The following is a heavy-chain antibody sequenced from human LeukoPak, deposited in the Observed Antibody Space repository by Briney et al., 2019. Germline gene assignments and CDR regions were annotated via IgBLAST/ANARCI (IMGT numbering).Heavy chain of an antibody. CDR3: ARHRVGMIVVGNWFDP. J-gene: IGHJ5*02. CDR1: GYSFTSYW. Sequence: GESLKISCKGSGYSFTSYWIGWVRQMPGKGLEWMGIIYPGDSDTRYSPSFQGQVTISADKSISTAYLQWSSLKASDTAMYYCARHRVGMIVVGNWFDPWGQGTLVTVSS. D-gene: IGHD3-22*01. CDR2: IYPGDSDT. V-gene: IGHV5-51*01.